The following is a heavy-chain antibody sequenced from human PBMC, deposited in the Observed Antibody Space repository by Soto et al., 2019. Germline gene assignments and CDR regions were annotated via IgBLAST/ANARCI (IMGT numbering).Heavy chain of an antibody. CDR3: ARGALMVYGENYYYYYGMDV. V-gene: IGHV1-69*13. CDR1: GGTFSSYA. Sequence: ASVKVSCKASGGTFSSYAISWVRQAPGQGLEWMGGIIPIFGTANYAQKFQGRVTITADESTSTAYMELSSLRSEDTAVYYCARGALMVYGENYYYYYGMDVWGQGTTVTVSS. J-gene: IGHJ6*02. D-gene: IGHD2-8*01. CDR2: IIPIFGTA.